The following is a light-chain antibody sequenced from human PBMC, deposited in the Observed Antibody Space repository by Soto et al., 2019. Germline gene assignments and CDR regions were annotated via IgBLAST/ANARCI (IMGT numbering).Light chain of an antibody. V-gene: IGKV1-39*01. CDR3: QQSYSSLVT. Sequence: IEMTQSPASLSASVGARVTITCRASQTIATYLNWFQHKSGRAPKLLIYTSSSVNSGVSSRCRGSGSGTDFTLTINDVQPEDSATYYCQQSYSSLVTFGAGTKVDIK. CDR2: TSS. CDR1: QTIATY. J-gene: IGKJ4*01.